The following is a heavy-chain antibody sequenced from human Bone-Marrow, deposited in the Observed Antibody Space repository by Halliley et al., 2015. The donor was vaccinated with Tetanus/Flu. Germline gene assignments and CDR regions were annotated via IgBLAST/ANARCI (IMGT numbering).Heavy chain of an antibody. V-gene: IGHV1-18*04. CDR2: ISGYSGNT. CDR1: GYAFTSYG. Sequence: QMQLVQSGAEVKKPGASVKVSCKTSGYAFTSYGISWVRQVPGQGLEWMGWISGYSGNTKYAEKVQGRVTMTTDTSTSTAYMERGSLRSDATAVFYCARDRYKYESGVYSPPAALFDYWGQGTLVTVSS. J-gene: IGHJ4*02. CDR3: ARDRYKYESGVYSPPAALFDY. D-gene: IGHD3-22*01.